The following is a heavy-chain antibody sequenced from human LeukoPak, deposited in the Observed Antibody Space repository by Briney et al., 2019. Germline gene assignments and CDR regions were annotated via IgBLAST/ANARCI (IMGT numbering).Heavy chain of an antibody. Sequence: SVKVSCKTSGFTFSSSTVQWVRQARGQGLEWIGWIVVGSGDTNYAQKFQERVTITRDMSTSTAYMDLSSLGSEDTAVYYCAARPRDYVTFDTWGQGAMVTVSS. CDR2: IVVGSGDT. D-gene: IGHD3-16*01. J-gene: IGHJ3*02. CDR1: GFTFSSST. CDR3: AARPRDYVTFDT. V-gene: IGHV1-58*01.